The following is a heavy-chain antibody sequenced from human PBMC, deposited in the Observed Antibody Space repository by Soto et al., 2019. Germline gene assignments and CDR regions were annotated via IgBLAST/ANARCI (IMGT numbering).Heavy chain of an antibody. CDR1: GYTFTSYD. CDR3: ARVYDYDFWSGYSNWFDP. Sequence: GASVKVSCKASGYTFTSYDINWVRQATGQGLEWMGWMNPNSGNTGYAQKFQGRVTMTRNTSISTAYMELSSLRSEDTAVYYCARVYDYDFWSGYSNWFDPWGQGTLVTVSS. J-gene: IGHJ5*02. D-gene: IGHD3-3*01. CDR2: MNPNSGNT. V-gene: IGHV1-8*01.